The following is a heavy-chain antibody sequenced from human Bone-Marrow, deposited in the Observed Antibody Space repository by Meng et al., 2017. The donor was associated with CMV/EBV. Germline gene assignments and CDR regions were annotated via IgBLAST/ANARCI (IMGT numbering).Heavy chain of an antibody. CDR2: INPSGGST. CDR1: GYTFTSYY. Sequence: ASVKVSCKASGYTFTSYYMHWVRQAPGQGLEWMGIINPSGGSTSYAQKFQGRVTMTRDTSTSTVYMELSSLRSEDTAVYYCARANSVGAGYYYYGMDVWVQGTTVTVSS. V-gene: IGHV1-46*01. J-gene: IGHJ6*02. CDR3: ARANSVGAGYYYYGMDV. D-gene: IGHD1-26*01.